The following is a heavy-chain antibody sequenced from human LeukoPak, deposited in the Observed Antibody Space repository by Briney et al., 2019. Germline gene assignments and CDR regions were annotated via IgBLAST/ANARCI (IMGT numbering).Heavy chain of an antibody. J-gene: IGHJ3*02. CDR2: ISSSSSYI. CDR1: GFTFSSYS. V-gene: IGHV3-21*01. CDR3: ARESSSWYGSGDAFDI. D-gene: IGHD6-13*01. Sequence: KSGGSLRLSCAASGFTFSSYSMNWVRQAPGKGLEWVSSISSSSSYIYYADSVKGRFTIFRDNAKNSLYLQMNSLRAEDTAVYYCARESSSWYGSGDAFDIWGQGTMVTVSS.